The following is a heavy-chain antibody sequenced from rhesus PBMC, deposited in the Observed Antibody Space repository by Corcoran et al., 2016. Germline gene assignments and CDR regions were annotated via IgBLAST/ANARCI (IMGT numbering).Heavy chain of an antibody. CDR1: GFTFSSYY. V-gene: IGHV3-22*01. CDR3: AKAPCSGGVCYARPYGLDS. CDR2: SNTGGCMK. Sequence: EVQLVESGGGLVQPGGSLRLSCTGSGFTFSSYYMYWIRQAPGKGLQWVSASNTGGCMKVYTDYVKGRCTSSKGNAKNTLCLQMTSLRAEDTAVYYCAKAPCSGGVCYARPYGLDSWGQGVVVTVSS. J-gene: IGHJ6*01. D-gene: IGHD2-8*01.